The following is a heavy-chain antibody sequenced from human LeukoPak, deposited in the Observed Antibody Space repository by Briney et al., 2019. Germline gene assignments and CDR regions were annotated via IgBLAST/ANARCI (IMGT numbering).Heavy chain of an antibody. V-gene: IGHV3-23*01. D-gene: IGHD3-10*01. CDR2: ISGSGGST. CDR1: GFTFSSYA. Sequence: PGGSLRLSCAASGFTFSSYAMSWVRQAPGKGLEWVSAISGSGGSTYYADSVKGRFTISRDNSKNTLNLQMNSLRAEDTAVYYCAKDRYYGSGSYYAYYYYGMDVWGQGTTVTVSS. J-gene: IGHJ6*02. CDR3: AKDRYYGSGSYYAYYYYGMDV.